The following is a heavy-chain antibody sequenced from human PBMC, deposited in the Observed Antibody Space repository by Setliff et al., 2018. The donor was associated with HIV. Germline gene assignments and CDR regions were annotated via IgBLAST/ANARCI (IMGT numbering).Heavy chain of an antibody. V-gene: IGHV3-11*05. CDR3: AREVTSFEAFDL. J-gene: IGHJ3*01. CDR2: ISKSGDNS. D-gene: IGHD2-21*02. CDR1: GFTFSDHY. Sequence: GGSLRLSCAASGFTFSDHYMNWVRQAPGKGLEWVSYISKSGDNSNYADSVRGRFTISRDNAKNSLYLQMSSLRAEDTAVYYCAREVTSFEAFDLWGQGTMVTVSS.